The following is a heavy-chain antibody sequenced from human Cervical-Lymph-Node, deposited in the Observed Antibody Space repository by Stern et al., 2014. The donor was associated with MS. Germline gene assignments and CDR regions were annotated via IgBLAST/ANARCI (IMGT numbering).Heavy chain of an antibody. CDR3: ARGQRLYSPGRFAFDI. Sequence: QVQLVQSGAEVMQPGSSVKVSCKASGGSFSNYAINWVRQAPGQGLEWVARIIPNSGKANDAESVQGRVTITADESKKTVYLEVSSLRSEDTAVYYCARGQRLYSPGRFAFDIWGQGTMVIVSS. J-gene: IGHJ3*02. CDR1: GGSFSNYA. CDR2: IIPNSGKA. V-gene: IGHV1-69*01. D-gene: IGHD3-10*01.